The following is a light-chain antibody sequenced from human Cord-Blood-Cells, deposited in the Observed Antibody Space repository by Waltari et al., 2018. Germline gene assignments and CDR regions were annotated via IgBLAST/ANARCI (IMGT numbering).Light chain of an antibody. Sequence: EIVLTQAPGTLSLSPGERATLSCSASQSVSRSYLTWYKQKPGQAPRLLISGASSRATGIPDRFSGSGSGTDFTLTISRLELEDFAVYYCQQYGSSPLTFGGGTKVEIK. V-gene: IGKV3-20*01. CDR1: QSVSRSY. CDR3: QQYGSSPLT. J-gene: IGKJ4*01. CDR2: GAS.